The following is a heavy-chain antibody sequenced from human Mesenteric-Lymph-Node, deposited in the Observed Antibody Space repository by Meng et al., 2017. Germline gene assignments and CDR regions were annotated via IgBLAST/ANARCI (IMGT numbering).Heavy chain of an antibody. D-gene: IGHD2-2*01. CDR2: IKSKTDGGTT. V-gene: IGHV3-15*01. CDR1: GFTFSNAW. J-gene: IGHJ4*02. CDR3: TTGSPPYCSSTSCHPDY. Sequence: GESLKISCAASGFTFSNAWMSWVRQAPGKGLEWVGRIKSKTDGGTTDYAAPVKGRFTILRDDSKNTLYLQMNSLKTEDTAVYYCTTGSPPYCSSTSCHPDYWGQGTLVTVSS.